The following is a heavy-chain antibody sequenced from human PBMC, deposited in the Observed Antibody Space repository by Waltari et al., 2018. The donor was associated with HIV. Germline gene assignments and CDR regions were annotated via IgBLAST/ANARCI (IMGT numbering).Heavy chain of an antibody. J-gene: IGHJ5*02. D-gene: IGHD3-22*01. V-gene: IGHV4-39*01. CDR1: GGSISSSSYY. CDR2: IYYGGST. CDR3: ARHLRYDSSGYYSP. Sequence: QLQLQESGPGLVKPSETLSLTCTVSGGSISSSSYYWGWIRQPPGKGLEWIGSIYYGGSTYYTPSLKSRVTISVDTSKNQFSLKLSSVTATDTAVYYCARHLRYDSSGYYSPWGQGTLVTVSS.